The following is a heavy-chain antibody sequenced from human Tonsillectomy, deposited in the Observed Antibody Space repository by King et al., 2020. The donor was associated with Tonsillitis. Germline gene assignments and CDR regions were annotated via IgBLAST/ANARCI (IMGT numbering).Heavy chain of an antibody. CDR3: AKELKDLGR. CDR1: GFTFSNYA. CDR2: IFSDGSST. V-gene: IGHV3-23*03. D-gene: IGHD3-16*01. J-gene: IGHJ4*02. Sequence: EVQLVESGGGLVQPGGSLRLSCAASGFTFSNYAMSWVRQAPGKGLEWVSVIFSDGSSTYYADSVKGRFTISRDNSKNTLYLQMNSLRVEDTAVYYCAKELKDLGRWGQGTLVTVSS.